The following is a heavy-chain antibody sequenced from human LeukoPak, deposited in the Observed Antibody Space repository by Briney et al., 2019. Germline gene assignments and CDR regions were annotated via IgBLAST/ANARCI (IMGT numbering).Heavy chain of an antibody. Sequence: VASVKVSCKASGYTFTGYYMHWVRQAPGQGLEWMGWINPNSGGTNYAQKFQGRVTMTRDTSISTAYMELSRLRPDDTAVYYCARGDYGDYGYFDYWGQGTLVTVSS. CDR3: ARGDYGDYGYFDY. V-gene: IGHV1-2*02. D-gene: IGHD4-17*01. J-gene: IGHJ4*02. CDR1: GYTFTGYY. CDR2: INPNSGGT.